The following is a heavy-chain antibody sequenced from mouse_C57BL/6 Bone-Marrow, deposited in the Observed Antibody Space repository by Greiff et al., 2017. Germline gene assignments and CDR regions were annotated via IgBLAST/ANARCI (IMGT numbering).Heavy chain of an antibody. D-gene: IGHD2-5*01. CDR3: ARYYSNYVYYYAMDY. V-gene: IGHV1-26*01. CDR2: INPNNGGT. CDR1: GYTFTDYY. J-gene: IGHJ4*01. Sequence: EVQLQQSGPELVKPGASVKISCKASGYTFTDYYMNWVKQSHGKSLEWIGDINPNNGGTSYNQKFKGKATLTVDKSSSTAYMELRSLTSEDSAVYYCARYYSNYVYYYAMDYWGQGTSVTVSS.